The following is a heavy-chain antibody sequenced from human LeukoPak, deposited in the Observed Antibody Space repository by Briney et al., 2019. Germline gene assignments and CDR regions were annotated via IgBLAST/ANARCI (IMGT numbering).Heavy chain of an antibody. J-gene: IGHJ6*02. CDR3: ARVLRYFDWLYKPYYYGMDV. Sequence: SVKVSCKASGGTFSSYAISWVRQAPGQGLEWMGGIIPIFGTANYAQKFQGRVTIIADESTSTAYMELSSLRSEDTAVYYCARVLRYFDWLYKPYYYGMDVWGQGTTVTVSS. V-gene: IGHV1-69*13. D-gene: IGHD3-9*01. CDR2: IIPIFGTA. CDR1: GGTFSSYA.